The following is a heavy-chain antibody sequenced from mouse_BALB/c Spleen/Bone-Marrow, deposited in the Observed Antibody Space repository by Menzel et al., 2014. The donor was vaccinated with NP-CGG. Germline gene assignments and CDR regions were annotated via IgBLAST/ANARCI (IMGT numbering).Heavy chain of an antibody. CDR2: ISYSGNA. CDR1: GDSITSGY. Sequence: EVKLMESGPSLVKPSQTLSLTCSVTGDSITSGYWNWIRKFPGNKLEYMGYISYSGNAYYNPSLKSRISITRDTSKNQYYLQLNSVTAEDTATYYCATYDGYCFDYWGQGTTLTVSS. J-gene: IGHJ2*01. CDR3: ATYDGYCFDY. D-gene: IGHD2-3*01. V-gene: IGHV3-8*02.